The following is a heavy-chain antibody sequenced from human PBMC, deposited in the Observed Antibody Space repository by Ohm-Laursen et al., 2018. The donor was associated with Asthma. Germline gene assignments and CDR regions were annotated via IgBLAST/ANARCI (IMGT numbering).Heavy chain of an antibody. CDR3: AKTTGYSSGWCFDY. Sequence: SLRLSCAASGFTFSSYGMHWVRQAPGKGLEWVAVISYDGSNKYYADSVKCLFTISRDNSKNTLYLQMNSLKAEDTAVYYCAKTTGYSSGWCFDYWGQGTLVTVSS. D-gene: IGHD6-19*01. J-gene: IGHJ4*02. CDR2: ISYDGSNK. CDR1: GFTFSSYG. V-gene: IGHV3-30*18.